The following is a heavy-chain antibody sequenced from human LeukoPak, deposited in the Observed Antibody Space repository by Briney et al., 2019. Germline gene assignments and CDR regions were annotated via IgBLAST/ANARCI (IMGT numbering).Heavy chain of an antibody. Sequence: SQTLSLTCTVSGGSISSGGYYWSWIRQPPGRGLEWIGYVYHSGSTSYNPSLKSRVTISIDRSKNQFSLKLSSVTAADTAMYYCARDFNAVAGIGDQGAFDIWGQGTMVTVSS. D-gene: IGHD6-19*01. CDR2: VYHSGST. V-gene: IGHV4-30-2*01. CDR1: GGSISSGGYY. CDR3: ARDFNAVAGIGDQGAFDI. J-gene: IGHJ3*02.